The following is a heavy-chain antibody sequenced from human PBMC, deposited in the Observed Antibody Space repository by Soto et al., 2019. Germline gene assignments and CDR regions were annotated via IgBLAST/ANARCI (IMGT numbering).Heavy chain of an antibody. D-gene: IGHD1-1*01. V-gene: IGHV1-69*01. CDR1: GGTFTSYA. CDR2: IVPILGTS. Sequence: QVPLVQSGAEVKKPGSSVKVSCKASGGTFTSYAVVWVRQAPGQGLEWMGGIVPILGTSKYAQRFQGRVSLTADGSWSTVYMDLSSLRYDDTAIYYCARELERHNYYYGMDVWGQGTTVTVSS. J-gene: IGHJ6*02. CDR3: ARELERHNYYYGMDV.